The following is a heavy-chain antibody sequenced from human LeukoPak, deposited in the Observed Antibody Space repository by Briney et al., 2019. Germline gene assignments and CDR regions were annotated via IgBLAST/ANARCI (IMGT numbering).Heavy chain of an antibody. CDR2: IKEDGSVI. Sequence: GGSLRLSCVASGFTFSLYWMSWVRQAPGRGPKWLAIIKEDGSVIWDVESVRGRFTISRDNAKNSVYLEMNSLRAEDTAVYYCARRSGRQQLEQNYWGQGNLVTVSS. CDR1: GFTFSLYW. D-gene: IGHD6-13*01. CDR3: ARRSGRQQLEQNY. J-gene: IGHJ4*02. V-gene: IGHV3-7*01.